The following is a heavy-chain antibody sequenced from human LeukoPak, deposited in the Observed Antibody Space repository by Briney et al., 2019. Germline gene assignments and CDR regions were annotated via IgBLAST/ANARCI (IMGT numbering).Heavy chain of an antibody. J-gene: IGHJ6*03. V-gene: IGHV3-48*03. Sequence: GGSLRLSCAASGFTFSSYEMNWVRQAPGKGLEWVSYISSSGSTIYYADSVKGRFTISRDNAKNSLYLQMNSLRAEDTAVYYCARAPMVRGVAYYYYYYYMDVWGKGTTVTVSS. D-gene: IGHD3-10*01. CDR3: ARAPMVRGVAYYYYYYYMDV. CDR2: ISSSGSTI. CDR1: GFTFSSYE.